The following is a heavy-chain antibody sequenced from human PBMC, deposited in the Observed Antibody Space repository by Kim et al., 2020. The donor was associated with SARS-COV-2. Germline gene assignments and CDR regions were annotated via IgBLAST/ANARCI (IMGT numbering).Heavy chain of an antibody. CDR2: IYYSGST. Sequence: SETLSLTCTVSGGSISSYYWSWIRQPPGKGLEWIGYIYYSGSTNYNPSLKSRVTISVDTSKNQFSLKLSSVTAADTAVYYCARESYYGSGSYFHADYYYGMDVWGQGTTVTVSS. D-gene: IGHD3-10*01. V-gene: IGHV4-59*13. CDR3: ARESYYGSGSYFHADYYYGMDV. J-gene: IGHJ6*02. CDR1: GGSISSYY.